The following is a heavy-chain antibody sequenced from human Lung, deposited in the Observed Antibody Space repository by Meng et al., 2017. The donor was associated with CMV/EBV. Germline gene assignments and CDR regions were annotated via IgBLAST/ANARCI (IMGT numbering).Heavy chain of an antibody. V-gene: IGHV3-53*01. CDR2: IYNDGDT. D-gene: IGHD2-15*01. CDR3: ARVGYPIGGYFDP. J-gene: IGHJ5*02. Sequence: GGSXRLXXAASGFSVSNKYLAWVRQAPGKGLEWVSVIYNDGDTHYTNSVKGRFTISRDSSKNTVFLQMNSLRADATAVYYCARVGYPIGGYFDPWGQGTLVTVSS. CDR1: GFSVSNKY.